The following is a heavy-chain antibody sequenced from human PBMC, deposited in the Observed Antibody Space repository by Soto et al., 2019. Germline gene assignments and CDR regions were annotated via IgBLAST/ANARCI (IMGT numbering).Heavy chain of an antibody. CDR2: NNNRADT. CDR3: ARGGSGWKALNWFDP. CDR1: GASIDNNGYS. D-gene: IGHD6-19*01. V-gene: IGHV4-31*11. J-gene: IGHJ5*02. Sequence: LSLTCAVSGASIDNNGYSWTWIRQHPGKGLEWIGTNNNRADTYYNPSLKSRLTISLDTSQNHFSLGLNAVTAADTAIYYCARGGSGWKALNWFDPWGQGIMVTVSS.